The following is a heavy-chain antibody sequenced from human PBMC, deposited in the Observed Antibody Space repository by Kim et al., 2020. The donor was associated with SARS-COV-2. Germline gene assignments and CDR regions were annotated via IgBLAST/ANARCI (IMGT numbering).Heavy chain of an antibody. J-gene: IGHJ6*02. Sequence: ASVKVSCKASGYTFTSYAMNWVRQAPGQGLEWMGWINTNTGNPTYAQGFTGRFVFSLDTSVSTAYLQISSLKAEDTAVYYCARDSPQDYSNYGRYGMDVCGQGTTVTVSS. CDR2: INTNTGNP. D-gene: IGHD4-4*01. V-gene: IGHV7-4-1*02. CDR3: ARDSPQDYSNYGRYGMDV. CDR1: GYTFTSYA.